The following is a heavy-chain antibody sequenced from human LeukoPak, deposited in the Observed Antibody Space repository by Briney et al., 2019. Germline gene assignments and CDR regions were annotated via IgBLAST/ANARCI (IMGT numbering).Heavy chain of an antibody. J-gene: IGHJ4*02. D-gene: IGHD6-13*01. CDR3: ARAPAASPGSFDY. V-gene: IGHV4-59*01. Sequence: SETLSLTCTVSGGSISSYYWSWIRQPAGKGLEWIGYIYYSGSTNYNPSLKSRVTISVDTSKNQFSLKLSSVTAADTAVYYCARAPAASPGSFDYWGQGTLVTVSS. CDR2: IYYSGST. CDR1: GGSISSYY.